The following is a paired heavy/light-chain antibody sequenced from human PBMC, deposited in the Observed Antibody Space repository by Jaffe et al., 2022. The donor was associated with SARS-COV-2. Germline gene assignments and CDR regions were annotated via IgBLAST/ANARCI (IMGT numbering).Heavy chain of an antibody. V-gene: IGHV3-11*01. Sequence: QVQLVESGGGLVKPGGSLRLSCAASGFTFSDYYISWIRQAPGKGLEWISYISSSGKIIYYADSVKGRFTISRDTAKNSLYLQMNSLRAEDTALYYCARAPNRSGRFYYYMDVWGKGTTVTVSS. J-gene: IGHJ6*03. D-gene: IGHD3-10*01. CDR1: GFTFSDYY. CDR3: ARAPNRSGRFYYYMDV. CDR2: ISSSGKII.
Light chain of an antibody. CDR1: QSVSSR. CDR2: DAS. Sequence: EVVMTQSPATLSVSPGERVTLSCRASQSVSSRLAWLQQKPGQAPRLLIYDASTRATGIPARFSASGSGTEFTLTISSLQSEDFAVYYCQQYNIWPPITFGQGTRLEIK. V-gene: IGKV3-15*01. CDR3: QQYNIWPPIT. J-gene: IGKJ5*01.